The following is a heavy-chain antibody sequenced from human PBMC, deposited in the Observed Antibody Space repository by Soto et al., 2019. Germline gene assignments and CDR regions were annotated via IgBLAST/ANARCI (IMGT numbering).Heavy chain of an antibody. D-gene: IGHD3-10*01. CDR3: ASGGPYASGNYSVRHNRFDP. CDR2: IFIGGTT. V-gene: IGHV3-53*01. J-gene: IGHJ5*02. Sequence: EVQLVESGGRLVQPGGSLRLSCAASGFTVSSSQMTWVRQAPGKGLEWVSVIFIGGTTQYAVSVKGRFTISTAKSENTMYLQMQSLRDEDTAVYYCASGGPYASGNYSVRHNRFDPWGQGTQVTV. CDR1: GFTVSSSQ.